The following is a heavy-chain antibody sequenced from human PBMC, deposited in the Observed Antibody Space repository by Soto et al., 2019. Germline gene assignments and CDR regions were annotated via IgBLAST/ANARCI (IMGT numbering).Heavy chain of an antibody. CDR2: MNPNSGGE. D-gene: IGHD6-19*01. CDR1: GYTFTDYY. J-gene: IGHJ5*02. Sequence: QVQLVLSGAEVKKPGASVKVSCKASGYTFTDYYMHWVRQAPGQGLECMGWMNPNSGGENYAEKFQDRVNMTRDTSISPAYMELSGLTSDDTAVYYCARMRGVAGWFDPWGQGTLVTVSS. CDR3: ARMRGVAGWFDP. V-gene: IGHV1-2*02.